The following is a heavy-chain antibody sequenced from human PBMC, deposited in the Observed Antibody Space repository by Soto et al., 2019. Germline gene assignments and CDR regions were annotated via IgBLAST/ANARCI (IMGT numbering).Heavy chain of an antibody. D-gene: IGHD6-19*01. Sequence: ASVKVSCKASGYTFTSYGISWVPQAPGQGLEWMGWISAYNGNTNYAQKLQGRVTMTTDTSSSTAYMELRSLRSDDTAVYYCARQWLSYCDNWFDPCGQGTLVTVSS. V-gene: IGHV1-18*01. CDR2: ISAYNGNT. CDR3: ARQWLSYCDNWFDP. J-gene: IGHJ5*02. CDR1: GYTFTSYG.